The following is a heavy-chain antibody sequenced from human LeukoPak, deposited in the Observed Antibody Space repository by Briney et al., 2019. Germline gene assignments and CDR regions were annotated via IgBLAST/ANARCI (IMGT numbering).Heavy chain of an antibody. CDR3: AKVYGGNSVEERGFDY. J-gene: IGHJ4*02. V-gene: IGHV3-30*02. D-gene: IGHD4-23*01. CDR2: IRNDGSNK. CDR1: GFIFSSYG. Sequence: GGSLRLSCAASGFIFSSYGMHWVRQAPGKGLEWVAFIRNDGSNKYYADSVKGRFTISRDNSKNTLYLQMNSLRAEDTAVYYCAKVYGGNSVEERGFDYWGQGTLVTVSS.